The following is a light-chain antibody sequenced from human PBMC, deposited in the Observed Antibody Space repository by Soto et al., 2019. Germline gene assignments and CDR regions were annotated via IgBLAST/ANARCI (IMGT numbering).Light chain of an antibody. CDR3: QQYGSLLT. Sequence: EIVLTQSPGTLSLSPGERATLSCRASQSVSSSYFAWYQQKPGQAPRLLNYGASSRATRIPDRFSGSGSGTDFTLTISRLEPGDFAVYYCQQYGSLLTFGGGTKVEIK. CDR2: GAS. CDR1: QSVSSSY. J-gene: IGKJ4*01. V-gene: IGKV3-20*01.